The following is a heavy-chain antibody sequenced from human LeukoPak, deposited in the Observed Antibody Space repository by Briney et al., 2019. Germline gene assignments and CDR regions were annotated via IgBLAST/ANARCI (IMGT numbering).Heavy chain of an antibody. CDR1: GGPFNNYY. D-gene: IGHD5-18*01. V-gene: IGHV4-34*01. Sequence: PSETLFLTCAVYGGPFNNYYWTWIRQSPGKGLEWIGDINQSETTNYNPSLESRVSISIDTSRNQFSLKLNSVTAADTAVYFCTRGGFNSYGYFYWGQGVLVTVSS. CDR3: TRGGFNSYGYFY. CDR2: INQSETT. J-gene: IGHJ4*02.